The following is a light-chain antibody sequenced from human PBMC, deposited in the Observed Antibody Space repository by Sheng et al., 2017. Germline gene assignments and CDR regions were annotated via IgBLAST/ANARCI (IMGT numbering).Light chain of an antibody. Sequence: EKVVTQSPGTLSLSPGETATLSCRTTHLTPSSYVAWYQQKPGQPPRLLIYGATTRATGIPDRFSGSESGTDFTLTITSLEPEDFAVYYCLQFGASPMFTFGPGNRLDLK. V-gene: IGKV3-20*01. CDR2: GAT. J-gene: IGKJ3*01. CDR1: HLTPSSY. CDR3: LQFGASPMFT.